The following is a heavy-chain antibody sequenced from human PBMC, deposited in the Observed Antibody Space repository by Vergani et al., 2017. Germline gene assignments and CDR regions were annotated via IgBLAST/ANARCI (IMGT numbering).Heavy chain of an antibody. J-gene: IGHJ4*02. CDR3: AKDFHPGGRWFGELQIDY. V-gene: IGHV3-43D*03. CDR2: ISWDGGST. CDR1: GFTFDDYA. D-gene: IGHD3-10*01. Sequence: EVQLVESGGVVVQPGGSLRLSCAASGFTFDDYALHWVRQAPGKGLEWVSLISWDGGSTYYADSVKARFTIARDNSKNSLYLQMNSLRAEDTALYYCAKDFHPGGRWFGELQIDYWGQGTLVTVSS.